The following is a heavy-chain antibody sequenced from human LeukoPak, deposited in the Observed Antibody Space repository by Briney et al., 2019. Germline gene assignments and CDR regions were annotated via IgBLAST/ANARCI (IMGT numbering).Heavy chain of an antibody. D-gene: IGHD2-15*01. J-gene: IGHJ1*01. CDR2: ISGSGGST. Sequence: PAGGSLRLSCAASGFILSNYAMHWVRQAPGKGLEWVSAISGSGGSTYYADSVKGRFTISRDNSKNTLYLQMNSLRAEDTAVYYCARVGGYCSGGSCYSLYFQHWGQGTLVTVSS. V-gene: IGHV3-23*01. CDR1: GFILSNYA. CDR3: ARVGGYCSGGSCYSLYFQH.